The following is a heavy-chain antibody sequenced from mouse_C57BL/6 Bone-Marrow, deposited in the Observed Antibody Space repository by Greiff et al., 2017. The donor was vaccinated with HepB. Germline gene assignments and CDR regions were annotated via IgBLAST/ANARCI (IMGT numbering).Heavy chain of an antibody. CDR3: ARGGVGAY. CDR2: ICPGSGST. CDR1: GYTFTSYW. D-gene: IGHD3-1*01. J-gene: IGHJ3*01. Sequence: VQLQQPGAELVKPGASVKMSCKASGYTFTSYWITWVKQRPGQGLEWIGDICPGSGSTNYNEKFKSKATMTVDTSSSTAYMQLSSLTSEESAVYYCARGGVGAYRGQGTLVTVSA. V-gene: IGHV1-55*01.